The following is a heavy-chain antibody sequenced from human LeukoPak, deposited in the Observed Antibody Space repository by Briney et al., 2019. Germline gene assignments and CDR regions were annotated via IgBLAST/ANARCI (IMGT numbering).Heavy chain of an antibody. CDR1: EFIFSGYV. CDR2: ISGSGADT. CDR3: AKRRGFYNGMDV. V-gene: IGHV3-23*01. Sequence: GGSLRVSCAASEFIFSGYVMSWVRQAPGKGLEWVSAISGSGADTYYADFVKGRFTISRDNFKNTLYLQMNSLRVEDTAVCYCAKRRGFYNGMDVWGTGTTVTVSS. J-gene: IGHJ6*04.